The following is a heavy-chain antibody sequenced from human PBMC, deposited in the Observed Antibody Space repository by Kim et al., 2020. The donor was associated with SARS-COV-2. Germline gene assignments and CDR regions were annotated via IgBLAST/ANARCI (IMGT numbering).Heavy chain of an antibody. CDR3: ARAATPFIAAAGTGWFDP. Sequence: KSRVTISVDTSKNQFSLKLSAVTAADTAVYYCARAATPFIAAAGTGWFDPWGQGTLVTVSS. D-gene: IGHD6-13*01. J-gene: IGHJ5*02. V-gene: IGHV4-59*01.